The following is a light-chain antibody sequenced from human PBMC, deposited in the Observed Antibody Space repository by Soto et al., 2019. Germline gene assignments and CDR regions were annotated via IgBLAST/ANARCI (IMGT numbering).Light chain of an antibody. CDR1: QSVSSSY. Sequence: EIVLTQSPGTLSLSPGERATLSCRASQSVSSSYLAWYQQKPGQAPRLLIYGASSRATGIPDRFSVSGSVTGFTLTISRLEPEDFAVYYCQQYGSSPYTFGKGTKLEIK. J-gene: IGKJ2*01. CDR2: GAS. CDR3: QQYGSSPYT. V-gene: IGKV3-20*01.